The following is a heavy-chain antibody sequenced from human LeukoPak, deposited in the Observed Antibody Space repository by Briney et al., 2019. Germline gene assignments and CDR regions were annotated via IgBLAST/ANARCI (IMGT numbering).Heavy chain of an antibody. J-gene: IGHJ5*01. CDR3: ARGNRDFDS. CDR1: GDSFSTNSAA. D-gene: IGHD2-21*02. Sequence: SQTLSVTCAISGDSFSTNSAAWNWIRQSPSRGLEWLGRTYYRSKWYHDYAPSVQSRITINPDTSKNQFSLHLNSVTPEDTAVYYCARGNRDFDSWGQGTLVTVSS. V-gene: IGHV6-1*01. CDR2: TYYRSKWYH.